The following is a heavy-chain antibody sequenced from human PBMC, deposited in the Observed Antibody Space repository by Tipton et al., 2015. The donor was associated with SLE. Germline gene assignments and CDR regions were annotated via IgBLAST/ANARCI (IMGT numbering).Heavy chain of an antibody. CDR3: AKDRSGSHYSTSDAFDI. J-gene: IGHJ3*02. CDR2: IRFDGKNT. Sequence: SLRLSCATSGFTSSNYGMHWVRQAAGKGLEWLAFIRFDGKNTYSSDSAKGRFTISRDNSKNTLYLQMNSLRAEDTAVYYCAKDRSGSHYSTSDAFDIWGQGTKVTVSS. V-gene: IGHV3-30*02. D-gene: IGHD1-26*01. CDR1: GFTSSNYG.